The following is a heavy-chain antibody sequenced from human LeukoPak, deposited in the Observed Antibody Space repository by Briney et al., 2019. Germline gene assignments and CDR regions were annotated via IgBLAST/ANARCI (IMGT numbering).Heavy chain of an antibody. CDR3: ARDIGSSYSQRKGLDV. V-gene: IGHV3-66*01. D-gene: IGHD2-15*01. CDR2: IYSGGGT. J-gene: IGHJ6*02. Sequence: GGSQRLSCAASGFTVSSNYMSWVRQAPGKGLEWVSVIYSGGGTYYADSVKGRFTISRDNSKNTLYLQMNSLRAEDTAVYYCARDIGSSYSQRKGLDVWGQGTTVTVSS. CDR1: GFTVSSNY.